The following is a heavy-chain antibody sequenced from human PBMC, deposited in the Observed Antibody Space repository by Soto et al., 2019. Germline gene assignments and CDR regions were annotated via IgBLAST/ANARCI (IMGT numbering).Heavy chain of an antibody. D-gene: IGHD2-2*01. Sequence: EVQLLESGVGLVQPGGSLRLSCAASGFTFNNYAMGWVRQAPGKGLAWVSAITDSGDDTYYIDSVKGRFAISRDNSKSTLYLLMNSLRAEDTAIYYCAKLGSSSWSPHYYFDYWGQGTLVTVSS. V-gene: IGHV3-23*01. CDR2: ITDSGDDT. J-gene: IGHJ4*02. CDR1: GFTFNNYA. CDR3: AKLGSSSWSPHYYFDY.